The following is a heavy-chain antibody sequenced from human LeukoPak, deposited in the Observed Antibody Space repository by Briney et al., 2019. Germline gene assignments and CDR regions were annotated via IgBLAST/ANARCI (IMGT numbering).Heavy chain of an antibody. CDR2: IIPIFGTA. CDR1: GGTFSSYA. V-gene: IGHV1-69*01. CDR3: ARDSGSYGA. D-gene: IGHD1-26*01. Sequence: ASVKVSCKASGGTFSSYAISWVRQAPGQGLEWMGGIIPIFGTANYAQKFQGRVTITADESTSTAYMELSSLRSDDTAVYYCARDSGSYGAWGQGTLVTVSS. J-gene: IGHJ5*02.